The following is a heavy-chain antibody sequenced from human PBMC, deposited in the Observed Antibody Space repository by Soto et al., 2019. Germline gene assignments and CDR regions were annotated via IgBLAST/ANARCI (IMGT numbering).Heavy chain of an antibody. V-gene: IGHV3-53*04. CDR3: SRSLLAAAGDGFDI. CDR1: GFTVSSNY. CDR2: IYSAGST. J-gene: IGHJ3*02. Sequence: GGSLRLSCAASGFTVSSNYMSWVRQAPGKGLERVSVIYSAGSTYYADSVKGRITISRHNSKNTLYLQMNSLRAEDAAVYYCSRSLLAAAGDGFDIWGQGTMVTVSS. D-gene: IGHD6-13*01.